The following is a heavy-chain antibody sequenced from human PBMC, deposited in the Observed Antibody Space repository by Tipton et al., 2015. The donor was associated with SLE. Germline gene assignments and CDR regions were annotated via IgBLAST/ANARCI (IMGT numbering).Heavy chain of an antibody. V-gene: IGHV4-34*01. D-gene: IGHD3-3*01. J-gene: IGHJ3*02. CDR3: ARGSHLEWPWDAFDI. CDR1: GGSFSGYY. CDR2: INHSGST. Sequence: TLSLTCAAYGGSFSGYYWSWIRQPPGKGLEWIGEINHSGSTNYNPSLKSRVTISVDTSKNQFSLKLSSVTAADTAVYYCARGSHLEWPWDAFDIWGQGAMVTVSS.